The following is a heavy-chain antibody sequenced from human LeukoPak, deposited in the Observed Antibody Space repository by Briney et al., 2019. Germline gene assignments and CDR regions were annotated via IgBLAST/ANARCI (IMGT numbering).Heavy chain of an antibody. J-gene: IGHJ4*02. CDR2: INHSGST. V-gene: IGHV4-34*01. Sequence: SETLSLTCAVYGGSFSGYYWSWIRQPPGKGLEWIGEINHSGSTNYNPSLKSRVTISVDTSKNQFSLKLSSVTAADTAVYYCARGPWVRGSDYWGQGTLVTVSS. CDR1: GGSFSGYY. CDR3: ARGPWVRGSDY. D-gene: IGHD5-12*01.